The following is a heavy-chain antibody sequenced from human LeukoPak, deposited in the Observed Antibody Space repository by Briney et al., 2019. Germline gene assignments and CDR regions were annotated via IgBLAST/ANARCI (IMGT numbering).Heavy chain of an antibody. Sequence: SETLSLTCALDAASFSGYYCSWVRHPPGKGLEWIGEINHNASTNYNPSLKTPLTISVDTSKNQFSLKLSSVTAADTAVYYCARGTTVRGVIILVWGQGTLVTVSA. V-gene: IGHV4-34*01. CDR3: ARGTTVRGVIILV. D-gene: IGHD3-10*01. CDR2: INHNAST. J-gene: IGHJ4*02. CDR1: AASFSGYY.